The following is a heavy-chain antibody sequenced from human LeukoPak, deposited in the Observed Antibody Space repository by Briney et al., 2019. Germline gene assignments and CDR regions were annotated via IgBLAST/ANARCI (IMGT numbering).Heavy chain of an antibody. CDR2: MNPNRGDT. D-gene: IGHD2-8*01. V-gene: IGHV1-8*01. Sequence: ASVKVSCKASGYSLTSFDINWVRQGSGQGLEWMGWMNPNRGDTGYAPRFQGRVTITRDTSISTAYMELSSLRSEDTAVYYCARGRGSSPRESTNQHWGQGTLVTVSS. CDR1: GYSLTSFD. J-gene: IGHJ1*01. CDR3: ARGRGSSPRESTNQH.